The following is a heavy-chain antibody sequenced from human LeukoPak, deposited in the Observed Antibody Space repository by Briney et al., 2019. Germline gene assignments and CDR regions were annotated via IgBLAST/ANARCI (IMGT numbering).Heavy chain of an antibody. CDR1: KFTFAAYD. Sequence: GRSLRLSCAASKFTFAAYDMHWVRQAPGKGLEWVAVISYDENDEYYADSVKGRFTISRDNAKNTLYLQMNSLRSEDTAVYYCAKGPDRSGLYSLDYWGQGTLVTVSS. J-gene: IGHJ4*02. D-gene: IGHD3-22*01. CDR2: ISYDENDE. CDR3: AKGPDRSGLYSLDY. V-gene: IGHV3-30*18.